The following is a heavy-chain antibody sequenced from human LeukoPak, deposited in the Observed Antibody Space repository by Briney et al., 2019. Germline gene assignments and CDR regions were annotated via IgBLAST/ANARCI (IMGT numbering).Heavy chain of an antibody. CDR2: INSDGSST. J-gene: IGHJ4*02. Sequence: GGSLRLSCAASGFTFSNYWMHWVRPVPGKGLVWVSRINSDGSSTTYADSVKGRSTVSRDNAKNTLYLQMNSLRAEDTAVYFCARDKYTSSSLDYWGQGTLVTVSS. CDR1: GFTFSNYW. V-gene: IGHV3-74*01. CDR3: ARDKYTSSSLDY. D-gene: IGHD6-6*01.